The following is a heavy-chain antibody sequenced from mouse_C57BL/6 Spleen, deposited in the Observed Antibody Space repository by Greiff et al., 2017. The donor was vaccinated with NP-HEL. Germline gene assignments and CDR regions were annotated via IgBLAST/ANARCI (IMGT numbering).Heavy chain of an antibody. CDR2: INPNNGGT. V-gene: IGHV1-18*01. D-gene: IGHD1-1*01. J-gene: IGHJ1*03. Sequence: VQLQQSGPELVKPGASVKIPCKASGYTFTDYNMDWVKQSHGKSLEWIGDINPNNGGTIYNQKFKGKATLTVDKSSSTAYMELRSLTSEDTAVYYCARSTTVVANWYFDGWGTGATVTVSS. CDR3: ARSTTVVANWYFDG. CDR1: GYTFTDYN.